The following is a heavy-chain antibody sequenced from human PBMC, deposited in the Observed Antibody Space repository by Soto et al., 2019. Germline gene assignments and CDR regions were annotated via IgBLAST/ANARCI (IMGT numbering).Heavy chain of an antibody. D-gene: IGHD1-26*01. CDR1: GFTFSSYG. CDR3: ARDPGIVGATDYYFDY. V-gene: IGHV3-33*01. J-gene: IGHJ4*02. Sequence: QVQLVESGGGVVQPGRSLRLSCAASGFTFSSYGMHWVRQAPGKGMEWVAVIWYDGSNKYYADSVKGRFTISRDNSKNTLYLQRNSLRAEDTAVYYCARDPGIVGATDYYFDYWGQGTLVTVSS. CDR2: IWYDGSNK.